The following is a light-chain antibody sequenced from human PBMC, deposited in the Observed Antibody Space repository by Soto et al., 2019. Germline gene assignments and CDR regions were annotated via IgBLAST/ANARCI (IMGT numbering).Light chain of an antibody. CDR2: DVS. Sequence: QSALTQPASVSGSPGQSVTISCSGTTSDVGGYNYVSWYQQHPGKAPKLMIYDVSNRPSGVSNRFSGSKSGNTASLTISGLQAEDESDYYCTSYAGGNTLVVFGGGTKLTVL. V-gene: IGLV2-14*03. J-gene: IGLJ2*01. CDR3: TSYAGGNTLVV. CDR1: TSDVGGYNY.